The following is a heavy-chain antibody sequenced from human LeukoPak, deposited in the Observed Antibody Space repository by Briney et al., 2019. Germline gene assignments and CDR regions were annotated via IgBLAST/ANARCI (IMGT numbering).Heavy chain of an antibody. CDR3: TTYLEVGVPGAFDI. CDR1: GFTFSNAW. CDR2: IKSKTGGRTT. D-gene: IGHD1-26*01. V-gene: IGHV3-15*01. Sequence: PGGSLRLSCAAPGFTFSNAWMSWVRQAPGKGLEWVGRIKSKTGGRTTDYAEPHKGRFNISRHNSKNTLYLQMRSLKTEEPAVCYGTTYLEVGVPGAFDIWGLGTMVTVSS. J-gene: IGHJ3*02.